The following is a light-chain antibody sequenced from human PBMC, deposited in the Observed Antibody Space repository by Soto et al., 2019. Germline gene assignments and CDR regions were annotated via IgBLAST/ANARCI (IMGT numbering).Light chain of an antibody. CDR3: QEYNTHSYT. CDR2: KAS. J-gene: IGKJ2*01. CDR1: QPISTW. V-gene: IGKV1-5*03. Sequence: DIQMTQSPSTLSASVGDRVTITCRASQPISTWLAWYQQKPGKAPKLLIYKASNLQSGVPSRFSGSVSGTDFTLTISSLQPDDFASYYCQEYNTHSYTFGQGTKLEIK.